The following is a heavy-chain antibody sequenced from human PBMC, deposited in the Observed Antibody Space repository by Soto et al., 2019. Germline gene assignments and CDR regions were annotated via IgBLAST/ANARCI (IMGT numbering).Heavy chain of an antibody. Sequence: ASVKVSCKVSGYTLTELSMHWVRQAPGKGLEWMGGFDPEDGETIYAQKFQGRVTMTEDTSTDTAYMELSSLRSEDTAVHYCATDVLYSSSWYFDYWGQGNLVTVSS. CDR2: FDPEDGET. V-gene: IGHV1-24*01. CDR1: GYTLTELS. J-gene: IGHJ4*02. CDR3: ATDVLYSSSWYFDY. D-gene: IGHD6-13*01.